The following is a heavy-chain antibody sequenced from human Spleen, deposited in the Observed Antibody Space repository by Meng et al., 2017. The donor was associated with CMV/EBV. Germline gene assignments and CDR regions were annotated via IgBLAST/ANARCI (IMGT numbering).Heavy chain of an antibody. Sequence: GESLKISCAASGFTFSGYAMHWVRQAPGKGLEWVAVISYDGSNKYYADSVKGRFTISRDNAKNTLYLQMNSLRAEDTAVYYCARAYMGFDYWGQGTLVTVSS. CDR3: ARAYMGFDY. D-gene: IGHD3-16*01. V-gene: IGHV3-30-3*01. CDR2: ISYDGSNK. CDR1: GFTFSGYA. J-gene: IGHJ4*02.